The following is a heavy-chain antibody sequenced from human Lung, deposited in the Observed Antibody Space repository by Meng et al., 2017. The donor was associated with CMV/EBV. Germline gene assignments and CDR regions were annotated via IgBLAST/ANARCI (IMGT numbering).Heavy chain of an antibody. V-gene: IGHV1-2*02. J-gene: IGHJ4*02. D-gene: IGHD2-8*01. CDR2: INPNSGAT. CDR1: GYTFTGYY. CDR3: ARESSNGYFDY. Sequence: SVXVSCKASGYTFTGYYMHWVRQAPGQGLEWMGWINPNSGATNYAQKFQGRVTMTRDTSISTAYMELSRLRSDDTAVYYCARESSNGYFDYWGQGTLVTVAS.